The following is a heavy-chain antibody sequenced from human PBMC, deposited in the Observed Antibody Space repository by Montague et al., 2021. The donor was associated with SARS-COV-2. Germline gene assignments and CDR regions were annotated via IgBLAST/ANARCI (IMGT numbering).Heavy chain of an antibody. V-gene: IGHV4-4*07. CDR1: GGSINSYY. Sequence: SETLSLTCTVSGGSINSYYWSWIRQPAGEGLEWIGRIYTSGSTNYNPSLRSRVTISVDTSKNQFSLRLSSVTAADTAVYYCARVGGNHYRYFDYWGQGTLVTVSS. CDR3: ARVGGNHYRYFDY. D-gene: IGHD1-26*01. J-gene: IGHJ4*02. CDR2: IYTSGST.